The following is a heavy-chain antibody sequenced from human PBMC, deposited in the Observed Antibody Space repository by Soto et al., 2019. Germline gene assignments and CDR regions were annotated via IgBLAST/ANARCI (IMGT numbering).Heavy chain of an antibody. V-gene: IGHV4-39*01. CDR2: IYYSGST. D-gene: IGHD4-17*01. CDR1: GGSISSSSYY. Sequence: QLQLQESGPGLVKPSETLSLTCTVSGGSISSSSYYWGWIRQPPGKGLEWIGSIYYSGSTYYNPSLKSRVTISVDTSKNQFSLKLSSVTVADTAVYYCASEVGSTVPYYYYYGMDVWGQGTTVTVSS. J-gene: IGHJ6*02. CDR3: ASEVGSTVPYYYYYGMDV.